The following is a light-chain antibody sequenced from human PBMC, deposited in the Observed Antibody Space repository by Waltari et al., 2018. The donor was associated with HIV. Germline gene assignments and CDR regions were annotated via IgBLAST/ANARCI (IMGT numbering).Light chain of an antibody. CDR2: NTH. V-gene: IGLV1-44*01. J-gene: IGLJ2*01. Sequence: QSGLTQPPSASGTPGQRVPISCSGRRSNIGVNSVNWYQQLPGTAPRLLIYNTHQRPSGVPDRFSGSKSGTAAYLAISGLQAADEADYYCSAWDDDVNGLFGGGTKLTVL. CDR1: RSNIGVNS. CDR3: SAWDDDVNGL.